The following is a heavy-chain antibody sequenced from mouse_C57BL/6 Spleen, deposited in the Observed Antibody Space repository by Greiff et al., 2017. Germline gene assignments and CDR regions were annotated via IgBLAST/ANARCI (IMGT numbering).Heavy chain of an antibody. D-gene: IGHD3-2*02. CDR1: GYTFTSYW. CDR3: ARGATAQVPCDY. CDR2: IYPGSGST. J-gene: IGHJ2*01. V-gene: IGHV1-55*01. Sequence: QVQLQQPGAELVKPGASVKMSCKASGYTFTSYWITWVKQRPGQGLEWIGDIYPGSGSTNYNEKFKSKATLTVDTSSSTAYMQLSSLTSEDAAVXYCARGATAQVPCDYWGQGTTLTVSS.